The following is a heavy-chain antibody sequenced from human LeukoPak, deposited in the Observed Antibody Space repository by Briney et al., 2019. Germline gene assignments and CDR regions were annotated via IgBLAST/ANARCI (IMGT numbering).Heavy chain of an antibody. CDR2: INHSGST. D-gene: IGHD5-18*01. Sequence: SETLSLTCAVYGGSFSGYYWSWIRQPPGKGLEWIGEINHSGSTNYNPSLKSRVTISADTSKNQFSLKLSSVTAADTAVYYCAARYHTAMVEDAFDIWGQGTMVTVSS. CDR1: GGSFSGYY. CDR3: AARYHTAMVEDAFDI. V-gene: IGHV4-34*01. J-gene: IGHJ3*02.